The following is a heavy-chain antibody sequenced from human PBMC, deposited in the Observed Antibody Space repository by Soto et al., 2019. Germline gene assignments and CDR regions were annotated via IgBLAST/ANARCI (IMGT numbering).Heavy chain of an antibody. CDR3: DRGGYPYLDAFDI. Sequence: EVQLVESGGGLVQPGGSLRLSCAASGFTFSDHYMDWVRQAPGKRLEWVGRTRNKANSYTTEYAASVKGRFTISRDDSKNSLYLQLNSLKSEDTAVYYCDRGGYPYLDAFDIGGQGTMVTVSS. D-gene: IGHD3-22*01. V-gene: IGHV3-72*01. CDR2: TRNKANSYTT. J-gene: IGHJ3*02. CDR1: GFTFSDHY.